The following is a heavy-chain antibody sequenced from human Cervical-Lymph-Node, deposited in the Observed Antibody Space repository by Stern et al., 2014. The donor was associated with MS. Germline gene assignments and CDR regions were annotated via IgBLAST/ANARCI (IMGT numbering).Heavy chain of an antibody. D-gene: IGHD3-16*01. Sequence: EVQLLESGGGLVKPGGSLTLSCAASGFSFNYAWMAWVRQAPGQGLEWVGRIYSKTDGGTTDYAAPVKDRFTISRDDSKNTLYLQMISLKKEDTAVYYCTTLNYGGDLDNWGQGALVTVSS. V-gene: IGHV3-15*01. CDR2: IYSKTDGGTT. CDR3: TTLNYGGDLDN. J-gene: IGHJ4*02. CDR1: GFSFNYAW.